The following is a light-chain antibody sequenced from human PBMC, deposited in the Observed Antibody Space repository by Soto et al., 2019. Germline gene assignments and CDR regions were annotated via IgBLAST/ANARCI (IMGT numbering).Light chain of an antibody. V-gene: IGLV1-44*01. Sequence: QSALTQPPSASGTPGQRVTISCSGSSSNIGSNTVNWYQQLPGTAPKLLIYSNNQRPSGVPDRFSGSKSGTSASLATSGLQSEDEADYYCAAWDDSLNGFKVFGTGTKVTVL. CDR2: SNN. CDR1: SSNIGSNT. J-gene: IGLJ1*01. CDR3: AAWDDSLNGFKV.